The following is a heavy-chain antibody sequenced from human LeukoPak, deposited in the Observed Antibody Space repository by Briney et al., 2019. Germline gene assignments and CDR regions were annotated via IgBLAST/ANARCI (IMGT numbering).Heavy chain of an antibody. Sequence: ASVKISCEASGYTFTSYGISWVRQAPGQGLEWMGWISAYNGNTNYAQKLQGRVTMTTDTSTSTAYMELRSLRSDDTAVYYCARSFPHVVVVPAAIPLDYWGQGTLVTVSS. D-gene: IGHD2-2*02. V-gene: IGHV1-18*01. CDR3: ARSFPHVVVVPAAIPLDY. J-gene: IGHJ4*02. CDR1: GYTFTSYG. CDR2: ISAYNGNT.